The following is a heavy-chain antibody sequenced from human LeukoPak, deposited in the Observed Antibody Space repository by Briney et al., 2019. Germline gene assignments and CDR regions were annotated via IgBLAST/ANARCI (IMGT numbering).Heavy chain of an antibody. CDR1: GFIFTSSA. CDR3: AAPPIQAVDTAMS. D-gene: IGHD5-18*01. J-gene: IGHJ5*02. CDR2: IVVGSGNT. V-gene: IGHV1-58*01. Sequence: SVKVSCKASGFIFTSSAVQWVRQARGQRLEWIGWIVVGSGNTNYAQKFQERVTITRDMSTSTAYMELSSLRSEDTAVYYCAAPPIQAVDTAMSWGQGTLVTVSS.